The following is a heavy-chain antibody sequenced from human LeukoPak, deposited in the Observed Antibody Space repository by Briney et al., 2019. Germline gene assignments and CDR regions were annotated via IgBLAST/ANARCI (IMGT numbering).Heavy chain of an antibody. D-gene: IGHD7-27*01. CDR2: IIPIFGTA. CDR1: GGTFSSYA. CDR3: ARESSGDYYFDY. V-gene: IGHV1-69*06. Sequence: SVKVSCKASGGTFSSYAISWVRQAPGQGLEWMGGIIPIFGTANYAQKFQGRVTITADKSTSTAYMELSSLRSEDTAVYYCARESSGDYYFDYWGQGTLVTVSS. J-gene: IGHJ4*02.